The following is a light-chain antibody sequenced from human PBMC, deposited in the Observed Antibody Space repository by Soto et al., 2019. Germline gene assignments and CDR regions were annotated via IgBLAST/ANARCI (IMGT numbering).Light chain of an antibody. CDR3: QQYYRSCT. Sequence: DIQLTQSPSALSASVGVRVTITCRASQSVTDWLAWYQQKPGKAPKLLIYDASSFQSGVPSRFSGSGSGTEFSLTISSLQPDDFATYYCQQYYRSCTFGQGTKVDIK. J-gene: IGKJ2*02. V-gene: IGKV1-5*01. CDR1: QSVTDW. CDR2: DAS.